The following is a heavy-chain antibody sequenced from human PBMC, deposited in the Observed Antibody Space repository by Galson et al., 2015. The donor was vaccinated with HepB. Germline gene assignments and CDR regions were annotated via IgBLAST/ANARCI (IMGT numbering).Heavy chain of an antibody. CDR2: IDRDDDK. J-gene: IGHJ4*02. V-gene: IGHV2-70*11. CDR1: GFSLSTSGMC. Sequence: PALVKPTQTLTLTCIFSGFSLSTSGMCVSWIRQPPGKALEWLARIDRDDDKYYSSSLKTRLTISKDTSKNQVVLTMTNMDPVDTATYYCARTDKWGYGSGSFYFDYWGQGTLITVSS. CDR3: ARTDKWGYGSGSFYFDY. D-gene: IGHD3-10*01.